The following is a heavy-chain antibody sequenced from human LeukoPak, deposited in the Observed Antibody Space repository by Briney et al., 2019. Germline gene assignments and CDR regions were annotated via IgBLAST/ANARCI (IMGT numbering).Heavy chain of an antibody. D-gene: IGHD3-10*01. CDR1: GGSISSYY. CDR3: ARAGYYYATREYYFDY. Sequence: SETLSLTYTVSGGSISSYYWSWIRQPPGKGLEWIGYIYYSGSTNYNPSLKSRVTISVDTSKNQSSLKLSSVTAADAAVYYCARAGYYYATREYYFDYWGQGTLVTVSS. V-gene: IGHV4-59*12. CDR2: IYYSGST. J-gene: IGHJ4*02.